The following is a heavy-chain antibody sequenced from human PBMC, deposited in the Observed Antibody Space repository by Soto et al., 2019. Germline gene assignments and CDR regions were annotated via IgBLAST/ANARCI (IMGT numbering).Heavy chain of an antibody. CDR1: GFTFSDYY. V-gene: IGHV3-11*06. CDR2: ISDSSSYT. Sequence: GGSLRLSCAASGFTFSDYYMNWIRQAPGKGLEWVSYISDSSSYTNYADSVKGRFTISRDNAKNSLYLQMNSLRAEDTAVYYCARDNNGYCSSASCLRYYYYGMDVWGQGTTVTVSS. CDR3: ARDNNGYCSSASCLRYYYYGMDV. J-gene: IGHJ6*02. D-gene: IGHD2-2*03.